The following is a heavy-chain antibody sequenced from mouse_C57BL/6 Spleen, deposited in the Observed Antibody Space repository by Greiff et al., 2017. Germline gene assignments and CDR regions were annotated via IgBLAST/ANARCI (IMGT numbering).Heavy chain of an antibody. D-gene: IGHD2-1*01. CDR3: ARAISIYYGNYFDD. CDR2: ISSGSSTI. J-gene: IGHJ2*01. Sequence: EVKLVESGGGLVKPGGSLKLSCAASGFTFSDSGMHWVRQAPEKGLEWVAYISSGSSTIYYADTVKGRFTISRDNAKTTLFLEMTRLRYEDTAIYYCARAISIYYGNYFDDWGQGTTLTVSS. V-gene: IGHV5-17*01. CDR1: GFTFSDSG.